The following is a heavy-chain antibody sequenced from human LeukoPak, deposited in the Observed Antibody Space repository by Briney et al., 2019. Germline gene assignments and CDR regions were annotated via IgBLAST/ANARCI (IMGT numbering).Heavy chain of an antibody. CDR3: ARGATVTTWSYYYGMDV. D-gene: IGHD4-17*01. Sequence: ASVKASCKASGYTFTSYAMHWVRQAPGQRLEWMGWINAGNGNTKYSQKFQGRVTITRDTSASTAYMELSSLRSEDTAVYYCARGATVTTWSYYYGMDVWGQGTTVTVSS. CDR1: GYTFTSYA. V-gene: IGHV1-3*01. J-gene: IGHJ6*02. CDR2: INAGNGNT.